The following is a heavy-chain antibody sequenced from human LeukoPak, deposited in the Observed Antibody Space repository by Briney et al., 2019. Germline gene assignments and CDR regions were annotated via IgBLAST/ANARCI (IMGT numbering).Heavy chain of an antibody. Sequence: GGSLRLSCAASGFTFSDYYMSWIRQAPGKGLEWVSYISSSGSTIYYADSVKGRFTISRDNAKNSLYLQMNSLRAEDMAVYYCAREMLDDSSGSIDYWGQGTLVTVSS. CDR3: AREMLDDSSGSIDY. J-gene: IGHJ4*02. CDR1: GFTFSDYY. V-gene: IGHV3-11*01. CDR2: ISSSGSTI. D-gene: IGHD3-22*01.